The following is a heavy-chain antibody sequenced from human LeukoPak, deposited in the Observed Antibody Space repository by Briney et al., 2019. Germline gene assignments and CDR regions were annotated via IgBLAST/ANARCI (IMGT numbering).Heavy chain of an antibody. CDR3: ARTPLIAVAGKTYYYGMDV. V-gene: IGHV1-18*01. CDR1: GYTFTSYG. D-gene: IGHD6-19*01. J-gene: IGHJ6*02. CDR2: ISAYNGNT. Sequence: ASVKVSCKASGYTFTSYGISWVRQAPGQGLEWMGWISAYNGNTNYAQKLQGRVTMTTDTSTSTAYMELRRLRSDDTAVYYCARTPLIAVAGKTYYYGMDVWGQGTTVTVSS.